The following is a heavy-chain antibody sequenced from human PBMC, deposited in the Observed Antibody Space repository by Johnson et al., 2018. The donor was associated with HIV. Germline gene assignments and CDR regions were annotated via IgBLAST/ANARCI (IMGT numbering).Heavy chain of an antibody. J-gene: IGHJ3*02. CDR3: ARRRPGSASYSDPFDI. CDR2: IGAAGEA. D-gene: IGHD6-19*01. Sequence: VQLVESGGGVVQPGRSLRLSCAASGFTISSYDIHWVRQITGKSLEWVSAIGAAGEAYYPGSVKGRFSISRENAKNSVYLQLNDLRAGDTAMFYCARRRPGSASYSDPFDIWGQGTMVTVSS. V-gene: IGHV3-13*01. CDR1: GFTISSYD.